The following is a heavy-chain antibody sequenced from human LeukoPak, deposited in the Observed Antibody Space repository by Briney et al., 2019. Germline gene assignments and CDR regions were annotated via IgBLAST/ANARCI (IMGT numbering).Heavy chain of an antibody. V-gene: IGHV1-69*05. CDR3: ARDGGYGSGSIYYYYYMDV. Sequence: SVKVSCKASGGTFSIYAISWVRQAPGQRLEWMGRIIPIFGTANYTQKLQGRVTITTDESTSTAYMEMSSLRSEDTAVYYCARDGGYGSGSIYYYYYMDVWGKGTTVTVSS. CDR1: GGTFSIYA. J-gene: IGHJ6*03. D-gene: IGHD3-10*01. CDR2: IIPIFGTA.